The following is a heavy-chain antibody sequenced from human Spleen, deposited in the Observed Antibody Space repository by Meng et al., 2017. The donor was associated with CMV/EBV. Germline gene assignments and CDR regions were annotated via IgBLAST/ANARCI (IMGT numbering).Heavy chain of an antibody. CDR1: GSISSGGYY. Sequence: GSISSGGYYWSWIRQHPGKGLEWIGYIYYSGSTYYNPSLKSRVTISVDTSKNQFSLKLSSVTAADTAVYYCAREGGGNDSSGYDSDYWGQGTLVTVSS. J-gene: IGHJ4*02. CDR2: IYYSGST. CDR3: AREGGGNDSSGYDSDY. V-gene: IGHV4-31*02. D-gene: IGHD3-22*01.